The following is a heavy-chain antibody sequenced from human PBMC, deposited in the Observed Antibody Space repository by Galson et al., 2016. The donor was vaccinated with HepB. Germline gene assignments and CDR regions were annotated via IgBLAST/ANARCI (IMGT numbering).Heavy chain of an antibody. J-gene: IGHJ4*02. V-gene: IGHV1-46*03. Sequence: SVKVSCKASGYTFSNYYIHWVRQAPGQGLEWMGIINPSGGSTTYAQKFQGRVIMTRDTSTSTVYMEVGSLRSEDTAVYYCARDALSYDDGKSDETTNYFDYGGQGTLVTVSS. CDR2: INPSGGST. CDR1: GYTFSNYY. D-gene: IGHD4-17*01. CDR3: ARDALSYDDGKSDETTNYFDY.